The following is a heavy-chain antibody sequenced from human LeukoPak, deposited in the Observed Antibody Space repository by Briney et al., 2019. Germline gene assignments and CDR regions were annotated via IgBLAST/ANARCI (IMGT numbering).Heavy chain of an antibody. V-gene: IGHV1-18*01. CDR1: GYTFTCYG. CDR2: ISAYNGNT. CDR3: ARDFGYCSSTSCPPDY. D-gene: IGHD2-2*01. Sequence: ASVKVSCKASGYTFTCYGISWVRQAPGQGLEWMGWISAYNGNTNYAQKLQGRVTMTTDTSTSTAYMELRSLRSDDTAVYYCARDFGYCSSTSCPPDYWGQGTLVTVSS. J-gene: IGHJ4*02.